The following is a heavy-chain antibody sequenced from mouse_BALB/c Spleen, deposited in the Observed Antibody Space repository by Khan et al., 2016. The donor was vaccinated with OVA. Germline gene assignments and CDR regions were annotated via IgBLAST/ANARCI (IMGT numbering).Heavy chain of an antibody. CDR1: GYTFTSYT. J-gene: IGHJ3*01. V-gene: IGHV1-4*01. D-gene: IGHD2-14*01. Sequence: VQLQQSGAELARPGTSVKMSCKASGYTFTSYTIHWIKKRPGQGLEWIGYINPSNGYTNYNQKFKDKATLTTDKSSTKAYLRLSSLKTDDSAVYNCVRDGAYHRNDGWFAYWGQGTLVTVSA. CDR2: INPSNGYT. CDR3: VRDGAYHRNDGWFAY.